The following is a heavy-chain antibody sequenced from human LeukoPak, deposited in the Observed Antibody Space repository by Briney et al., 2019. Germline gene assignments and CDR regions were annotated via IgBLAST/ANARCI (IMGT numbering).Heavy chain of an antibody. Sequence: VASVKVSCKASGYTFTSYGISWVRQAPGQGLERIGWINAYNGNTNYAQKLQGRVTMTTDTSTSTAYMELRSLRSDDTAVYYCARDYYDSSGSDYWGQGTLVTVSS. CDR1: GYTFTSYG. CDR2: INAYNGNT. D-gene: IGHD3-22*01. CDR3: ARDYYDSSGSDY. J-gene: IGHJ4*02. V-gene: IGHV1-18*01.